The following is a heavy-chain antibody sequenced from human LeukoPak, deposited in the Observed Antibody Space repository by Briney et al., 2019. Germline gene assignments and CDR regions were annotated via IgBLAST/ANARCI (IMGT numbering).Heavy chain of an antibody. Sequence: GASVKVSCKASGYTFTGYYMHWVRQAPGQGLEWMGWINPNSGGTDYAQKFEDRVTMTRDTSISTAYMELSRLRSDDTAVYYCARSYSSSSHYYMDVWGKGATVTVSS. CDR2: INPNSGGT. V-gene: IGHV1-2*02. CDR3: ARSYSSSSHYYMDV. J-gene: IGHJ6*03. CDR1: GYTFTGYY. D-gene: IGHD6-6*01.